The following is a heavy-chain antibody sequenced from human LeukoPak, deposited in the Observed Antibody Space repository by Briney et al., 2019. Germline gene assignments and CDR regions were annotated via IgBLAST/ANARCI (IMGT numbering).Heavy chain of an antibody. Sequence: GGSLRLSCAASGFTFSSYAMTWVRQAPGKGLEWVSAISGSGSNTYYADSVKGRFTTSRDNSKNTLYLLINSLRADDTAVYYCARGNGDYAIHPDYWGQGTLVTVSS. J-gene: IGHJ4*02. CDR3: ARGNGDYAIHPDY. D-gene: IGHD4-17*01. CDR1: GFTFSSYA. CDR2: ISGSGSNT. V-gene: IGHV3-23*01.